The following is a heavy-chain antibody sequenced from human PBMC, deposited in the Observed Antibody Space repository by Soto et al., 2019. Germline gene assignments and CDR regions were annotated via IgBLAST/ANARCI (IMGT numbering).Heavy chain of an antibody. J-gene: IGHJ4*02. CDR1: GGSVTSHH. Sequence: SETLSLTCFVSGGSVTSHHWSWMRHFSGQGLEWIAYTSYTGYTNYNPSLQSRVTISLDTSKNQLSLKLTSMNAADPAVYYCARDVHAGFTHYCDSMGQLTLGTVAS. CDR3: ARDVHAGFTHYCDS. CDR2: TSYTGYT. V-gene: IGHV4-59*02. D-gene: IGHD2-8*01.